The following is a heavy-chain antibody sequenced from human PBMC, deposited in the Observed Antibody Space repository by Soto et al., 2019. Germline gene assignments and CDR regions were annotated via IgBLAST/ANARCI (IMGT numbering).Heavy chain of an antibody. CDR2: IYYSGST. CDR1: GGSISSGDYY. CDR3: ARHLRIYYYYYMDV. D-gene: IGHD2-15*01. Sequence: SETLSLTCTVSGGSISSGDYYWSWIRQPPGKGLEWIGYIYYSGSTYYNPSLKSRVTISVDTSKNQFSLKLSSVTAADTAVYYCARHLRIYYYYYMDVWAKGTTVTVSS. V-gene: IGHV4-30-4*01. J-gene: IGHJ6*03.